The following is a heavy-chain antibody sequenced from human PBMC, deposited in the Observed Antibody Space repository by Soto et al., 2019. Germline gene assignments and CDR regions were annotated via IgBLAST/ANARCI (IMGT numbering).Heavy chain of an antibody. V-gene: IGHV3-66*01. D-gene: IGHD2-15*01. Sequence: GGSLRLCCAASGFTVSSNYMSWVRKAPGKGLEWVSVIYSGGSTYYAGSVKGRFTISRDNSKNTLYLQMNSLRAEDTAVYYCARDATDYYYGMDVWGQGTTVTVSS. CDR2: IYSGGST. CDR1: GFTVSSNY. J-gene: IGHJ6*02. CDR3: ARDATDYYYGMDV.